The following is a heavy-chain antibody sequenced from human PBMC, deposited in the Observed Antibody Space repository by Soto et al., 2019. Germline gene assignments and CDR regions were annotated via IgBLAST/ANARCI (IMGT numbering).Heavy chain of an antibody. CDR2: IDAGNGNT. J-gene: IGHJ6*03. Sequence: ASVKVSCKASGYTFTNYAIHWVRQAPGQRLEWMGWIDAGNGNTRYSQRFQGRVTFTSDTSATTAYMELSSLRSEDTAEYYCAASGQHALDYYYMDVWGKGTTVTVSS. V-gene: IGHV1-3*01. CDR1: GYTFTNYA. CDR3: AASGQHALDYYYMDV. D-gene: IGHD2-2*01.